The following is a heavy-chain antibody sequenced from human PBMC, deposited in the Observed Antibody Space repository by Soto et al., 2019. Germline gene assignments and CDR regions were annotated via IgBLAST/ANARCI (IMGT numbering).Heavy chain of an antibody. CDR3: ARGRIAMAGILGFRPFDS. CDR1: GASFSGYY. J-gene: IGHJ4*02. Sequence: QVQLQQWGAGLLKPSETLSLTCAVYGASFSGYYWSWIRQPPGKGLECIGEVNHIGSTNYNPSLKSRVTISVDASQNQFALKLNAVTAADPAIYYCARGRIAMAGILGFRPFDSWGPGTQVTVSS. D-gene: IGHD6-19*01. V-gene: IGHV4-34*01. CDR2: VNHIGST.